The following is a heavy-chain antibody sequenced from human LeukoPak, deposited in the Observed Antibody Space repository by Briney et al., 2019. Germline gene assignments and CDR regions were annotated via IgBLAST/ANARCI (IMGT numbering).Heavy chain of an antibody. CDR2: FDPEDGET. CDR3: ATTKASSSSYGPANFDY. D-gene: IGHD6-13*01. Sequence: ASVKVSCKVSGYTLTELSMHWVRQAPGKGLEWMGGFDPEDGETIYAQKFQGRVTMTEDTSTDTAYMELSSLRSEDTAVYYCATTKASSSSYGPANFDYWGQGTLVTVSS. V-gene: IGHV1-24*01. J-gene: IGHJ4*02. CDR1: GYTLTELS.